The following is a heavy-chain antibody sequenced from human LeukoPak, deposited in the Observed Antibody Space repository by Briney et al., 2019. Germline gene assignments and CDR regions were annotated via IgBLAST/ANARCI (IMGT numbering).Heavy chain of an antibody. CDR2: VSSSGSTI. CDR3: ARVGYYGMDV. CDR1: GFTFGDYF. V-gene: IGHV3-11*01. Sequence: GGSLRLSCAASGFTFGDYFMSWIRQAPGKGLEWVSYVSSSGSTIYYADSVKGRFTISRDNAKNSLYVQMNSLRAEDTAVYYCARVGYYGMDVWGQGTTVTVSS. J-gene: IGHJ6*02.